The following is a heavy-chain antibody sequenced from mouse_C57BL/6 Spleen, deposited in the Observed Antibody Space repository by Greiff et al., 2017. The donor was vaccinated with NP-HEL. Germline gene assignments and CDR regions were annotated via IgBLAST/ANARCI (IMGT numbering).Heavy chain of an antibody. CDR1: GFTFSDYG. V-gene: IGHV5-17*01. CDR2: ISSGSSTI. CDR3: ARRAVVATRNYFDY. D-gene: IGHD1-1*01. Sequence: EVKLVESGGGLVKPGGSLKLSCAASGFTFSDYGMHWVRQAPEKGLEWVAYISSGSSTIYYADTVKGRFTISRDNAKNTLFLQMTSLRSEDTAMYYCARRAVVATRNYFDYWGQGTTLTVSS. J-gene: IGHJ2*01.